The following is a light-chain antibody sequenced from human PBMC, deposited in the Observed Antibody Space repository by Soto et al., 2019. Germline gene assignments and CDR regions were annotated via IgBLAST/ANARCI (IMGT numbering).Light chain of an antibody. CDR2: SNS. V-gene: IGLV1-44*01. J-gene: IGLJ1*01. Sequence: QSVLIQPPSASGTPGQRVTISCSGSNSNIGSNTANWYQQLPGTAPKLLIHSNSQRPSGVPDRFSGSKSGTSASLAISGLQSEDEADYYCAAWDESLNGFYVFGTGTKVTVL. CDR1: NSNIGSNT. CDR3: AAWDESLNGFYV.